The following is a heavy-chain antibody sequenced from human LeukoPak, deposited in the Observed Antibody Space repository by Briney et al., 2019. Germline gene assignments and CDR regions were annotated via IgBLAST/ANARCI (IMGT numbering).Heavy chain of an antibody. Sequence: GSLRLSCAASGFTFSSYWMSWIRQPPGKGLEWIGYIYYSGSTNYNPSLKSRVTISVDTSKNQFSLKLSSVTAADTAVYYCARGDNWNYWNFDYWGQGTLVTVSS. CDR2: IYYSGST. CDR3: ARGDNWNYWNFDY. J-gene: IGHJ4*02. CDR1: GFTFSSYW. V-gene: IGHV4-59*01. D-gene: IGHD1-7*01.